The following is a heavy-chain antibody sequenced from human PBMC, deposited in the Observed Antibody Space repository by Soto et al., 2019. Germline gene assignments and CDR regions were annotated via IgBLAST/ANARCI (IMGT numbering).Heavy chain of an antibody. CDR2: INPSGGST. D-gene: IGHD1-26*01. CDR1: GYTFTSYY. J-gene: IGHJ1*01. CDR3: ATAIGSYSLEFFQD. V-gene: IGHV1-46*01. Sequence: GASVKVSCKASGYTFTSYYMHWVRQAPGQGLEWMGIINPSGGSTSYAQKFQGRVTMTRDTSTSTVYMELNSLRIDDTAVYFCATAIGSYSLEFFQDWGQGTLVTVSS.